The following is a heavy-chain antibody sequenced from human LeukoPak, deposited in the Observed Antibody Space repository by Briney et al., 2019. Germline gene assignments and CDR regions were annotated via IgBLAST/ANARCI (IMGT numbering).Heavy chain of an antibody. Sequence: SETLSLICAVYGGSFSGYYWSWIRQPPGKGLEWIGEINHSGSTNYNPSLKSRVTISVNTSKNQFSLKLSSVTAADTAVYYCARGRGSWFDPWGQGTLVTVSS. CDR1: GGSFSGYY. V-gene: IGHV4-34*01. D-gene: IGHD3-16*01. CDR2: INHSGST. J-gene: IGHJ5*02. CDR3: ARGRGSWFDP.